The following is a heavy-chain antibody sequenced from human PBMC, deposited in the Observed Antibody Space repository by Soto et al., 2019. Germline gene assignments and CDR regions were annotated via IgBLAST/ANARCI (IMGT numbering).Heavy chain of an antibody. CDR1: GFTFSSYW. CDR3: ARGGFFWGAYHSYAFDG. Sequence: GGSLRLSCAASGFTFSSYWMNWVRQAPGKGLEWVASIKPDGSEKYYVDSVKGRFTISRDNAQRSLYLQMNSLRAEDAALFYCARGGFFWGAYHSYAFDGWGQGTVVTFSS. D-gene: IGHD3-16*02. CDR2: IKPDGSEK. V-gene: IGHV3-7*01. J-gene: IGHJ3*01.